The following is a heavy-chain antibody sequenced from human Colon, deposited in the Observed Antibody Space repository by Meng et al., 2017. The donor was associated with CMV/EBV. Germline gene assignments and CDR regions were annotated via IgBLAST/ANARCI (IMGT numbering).Heavy chain of an antibody. CDR3: AREGQLRYFDWLLHGMDV. D-gene: IGHD3-9*01. CDR1: GFTVSSSY. Sequence: GESLKISCAASGFTVSSSYMTWVRQAPGKGLEWVSVIYNSDNIYYADSVKGRFTISRDKSKNTLYLQMNSLRAEDTAVYYCAREGQLRYFDWLLHGMDVWGQGTTVTVSS. CDR2: IYNSDNI. V-gene: IGHV3-53*01. J-gene: IGHJ6*02.